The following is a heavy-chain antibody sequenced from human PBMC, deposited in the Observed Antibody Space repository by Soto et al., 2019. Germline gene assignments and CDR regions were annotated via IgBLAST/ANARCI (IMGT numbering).Heavy chain of an antibody. Sequence: GGSLRLSCAASGFTFSSYSMNWVRQAPGKGLEWVSSISSSSSYIYYADSVKGRFTISRDNAKNSLYLQMNSLRAEDTAVYYCARDHPETTNPPCYMDVWGKGTTVTVSS. V-gene: IGHV3-21*01. CDR1: GFTFSSYS. CDR2: ISSSSSYI. CDR3: ARDHPETTNPPCYMDV. D-gene: IGHD4-17*01. J-gene: IGHJ6*03.